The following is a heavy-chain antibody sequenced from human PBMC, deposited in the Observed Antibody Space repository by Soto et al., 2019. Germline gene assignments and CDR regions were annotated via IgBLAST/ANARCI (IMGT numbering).Heavy chain of an antibody. Sequence: LRLSCATSGFTFSIYAMSWVRQAPGKGLEWVSAISGSGANTYYADSVKGRFTISRDNSKNTLYLQMNSLRAEDTAVYYCAKAIRVTVDYWGQGTLVTVSS. CDR2: ISGSGANT. J-gene: IGHJ4*02. CDR1: GFTFSIYA. CDR3: AKAIRVTVDY. V-gene: IGHV3-23*01. D-gene: IGHD4-4*01.